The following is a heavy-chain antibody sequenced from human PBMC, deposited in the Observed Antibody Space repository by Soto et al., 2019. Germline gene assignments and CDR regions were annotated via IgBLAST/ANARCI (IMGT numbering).Heavy chain of an antibody. CDR3: ARGDSTDCSNGVCSFFYNHDMDV. V-gene: IGHV1-2*04. J-gene: IGHJ6*02. D-gene: IGHD2-8*01. CDR2: INPKSGGA. CDR1: GYSFTDYH. Sequence: RASVKVSCKASGYSFTDYHIHWVRKAPGQGLEWLGRINPKSGGASTAQKFQGWVTMTTDTSISTASMELTRLTSDDTAIYYCARGDSTDCSNGVCSFFYNHDMDVWGQGTTVTVSS.